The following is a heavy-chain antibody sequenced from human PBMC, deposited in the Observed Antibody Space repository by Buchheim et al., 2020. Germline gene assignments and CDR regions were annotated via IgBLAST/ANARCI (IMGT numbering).Heavy chain of an antibody. V-gene: IGHV4-34*01. CDR3: ARDYDFWSGYYNYYYGMDV. CDR1: GGSFSGYY. D-gene: IGHD3-3*01. Sequence: QVQLQQWGAGLLKPSETPSLTCAVYGGSFSGYYWSWIRQPPGKGLEWIGEINHSGSTNYNPSLKSRVTISVDTSKNQFSLKLSSVTAADTAVYYCARDYDFWSGYYNYYYGMDVWGQGTT. CDR2: INHSGST. J-gene: IGHJ6*02.